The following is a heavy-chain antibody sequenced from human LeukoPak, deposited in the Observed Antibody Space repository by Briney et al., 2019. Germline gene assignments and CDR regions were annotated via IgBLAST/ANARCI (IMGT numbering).Heavy chain of an antibody. CDR3: AKGVASFGDQ. CDR2: ISGSGGNT. CDR1: GFTFSSYV. D-gene: IGHD3-10*01. Sequence: PGGSLRLSCAASGFTFSSYVMTWVRQAPGKGLEWVSGISGSGGNTYYTDSVKGRFTISRDNSKNTLYLQMNSLRAEDTAVYYCAKGVASFGDQWGQGTLVTVSS. V-gene: IGHV3-23*01. J-gene: IGHJ4*02.